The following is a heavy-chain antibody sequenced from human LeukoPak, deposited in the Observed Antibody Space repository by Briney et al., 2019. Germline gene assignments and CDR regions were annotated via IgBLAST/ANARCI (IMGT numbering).Heavy chain of an antibody. J-gene: IGHJ5*02. Sequence: GASVKVSCKASGYTFTSYGISWVRQAPGQGLEWMGWISAYNGNTNYAQKLQGRVTMTTDTSTSTAYMELRSLRSDDTAVYYCARDGSLGPSGANWFDPWGQGTLVTVSS. V-gene: IGHV1-18*01. CDR1: GYTFTSYG. D-gene: IGHD1-26*01. CDR3: ARDGSLGPSGANWFDP. CDR2: ISAYNGNT.